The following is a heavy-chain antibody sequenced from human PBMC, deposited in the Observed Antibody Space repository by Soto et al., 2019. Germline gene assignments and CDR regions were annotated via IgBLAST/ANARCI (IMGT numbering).Heavy chain of an antibody. CDR1: GFSFDTYN. CDR3: ARDHLGIAAGDFDL. CDR2: ISSGRPDI. D-gene: IGHD6-19*01. Sequence: VGSLRLSCAASGFSFDTYNMNWVRQAPGKGLEWVSSISSGRPDIFYADSVRGRFTISRDDAKKSLFLQMNSLRADDTAVYYCARDHLGIAAGDFDLWGQGTLVTVSS. V-gene: IGHV3-21*01. J-gene: IGHJ4*02.